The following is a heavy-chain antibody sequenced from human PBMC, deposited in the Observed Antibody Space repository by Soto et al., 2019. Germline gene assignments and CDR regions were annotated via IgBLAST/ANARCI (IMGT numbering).Heavy chain of an antibody. J-gene: IGHJ4*02. V-gene: IGHV4-34*01. CDR2: INHSGST. CDR1: GGSFSGYY. D-gene: IGHD6-19*01. Sequence: SETLSLTCAVYGGSFSGYYWSWIRQPPGKGLEWIGEINHSGSTNYNPSLKSRVTISVDTSKNQFSLKLSSVTAADTAVYYCARGLRAVAGTPSFFDYWGQGTLVTVSS. CDR3: ARGLRAVAGTPSFFDY.